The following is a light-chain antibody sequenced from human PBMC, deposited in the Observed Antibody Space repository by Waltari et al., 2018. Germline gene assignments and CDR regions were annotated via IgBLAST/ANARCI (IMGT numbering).Light chain of an antibody. CDR1: SSNIGNNA. J-gene: IGLJ2*01. Sequence: QSVLTQPPSVSAAPRQRVTISCSGSSSNIGNNAVNWYQQLPGKAPNLLIYYDDLLPSWVSDRFSGSKSGTSASLAISGLQSEDEADYYCVAWDDSLNGVVFGGGTKLTVL. CDR2: YDD. V-gene: IGLV1-36*01. CDR3: VAWDDSLNGVV.